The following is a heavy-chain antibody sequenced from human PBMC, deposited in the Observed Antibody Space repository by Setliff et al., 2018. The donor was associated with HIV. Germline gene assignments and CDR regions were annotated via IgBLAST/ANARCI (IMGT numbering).Heavy chain of an antibody. CDR2: INAGNGNT. CDR3: ARYGPLPHADYYFDY. V-gene: IGHV1-3*01. J-gene: IGHJ4*02. CDR1: GYTFTSYA. Sequence: ASVKVSCKASGYTFTSYAMHWVRQAPGQRLEWMGWINAGNGNTKYSQKFQGRVTITRDTSASTAYTELSSLRSEDTAVYYCARYGPLPHADYYFDYWGQGTLVTVSS. D-gene: IGHD3-10*01.